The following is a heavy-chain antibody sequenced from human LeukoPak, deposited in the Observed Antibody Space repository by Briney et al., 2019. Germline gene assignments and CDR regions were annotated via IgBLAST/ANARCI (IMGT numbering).Heavy chain of an antibody. CDR3: ARVGARSFDY. J-gene: IGHJ4*02. Sequence: PGGSLRLSCAASGFTFSSYGMHRVRQAPGKGLEWVAVTWYDGSNKYYADSVKGRFTISRDNPKNTLYLQMNSLRVEDTAVYYCARVGARSFDYWGQGTLVTVSS. CDR2: TWYDGSNK. D-gene: IGHD1-26*01. CDR1: GFTFSSYG. V-gene: IGHV3-33*01.